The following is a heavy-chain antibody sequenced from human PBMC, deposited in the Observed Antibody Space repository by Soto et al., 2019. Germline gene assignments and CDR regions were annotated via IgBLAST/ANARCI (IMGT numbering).Heavy chain of an antibody. Sequence: SETLSLTCTVSGASISGFYWSWIRKSAGKGLEWIGRIYATGTTDYNPSLKSRVMMSVDTSKKQFSLKLRSVTAADTAVYYCVRDGTKTLRDWFDPWCQGISVTVSS. CDR3: VRDGTKTLRDWFDP. V-gene: IGHV4-4*07. J-gene: IGHJ5*02. CDR1: GASISGFY. D-gene: IGHD1-1*01. CDR2: IYATGTT.